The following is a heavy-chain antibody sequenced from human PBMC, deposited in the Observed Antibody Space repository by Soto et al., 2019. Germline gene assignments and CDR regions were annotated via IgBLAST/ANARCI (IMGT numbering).Heavy chain of an antibody. D-gene: IGHD3-3*01. CDR3: ARQQYDFWSGFSRAWFDP. Sequence: SETLSLTCTVSGGSISSSSYYWGWIRQPPGKGLEWIGSIYYSGSTYYNPSLKSRVTVSVDTSKNQFSLKLSSVTAADTAVYYCARQQYDFWSGFSRAWFDPWGQGTLVTVSS. V-gene: IGHV4-39*01. CDR1: GGSISSSSYY. CDR2: IYYSGST. J-gene: IGHJ5*02.